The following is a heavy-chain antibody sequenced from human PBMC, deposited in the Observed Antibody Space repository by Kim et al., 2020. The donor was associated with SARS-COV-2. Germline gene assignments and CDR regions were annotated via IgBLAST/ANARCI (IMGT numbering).Heavy chain of an antibody. J-gene: IGHJ4*02. D-gene: IGHD3-22*01. CDR2: IWYDGSNK. Sequence: GGSLRLSCAASGFTFSSYAMHWVRQAPGKGLEWVAVIWYDGSNKYYADSVKGRFTISRDNSKNTLYLQMNSLRAEDTAVYYCAKDNYYDSSGYYWGQGTLVTVSS. CDR3: AKDNYYDSSGYY. CDR1: GFTFSSYA. V-gene: IGHV3-33*06.